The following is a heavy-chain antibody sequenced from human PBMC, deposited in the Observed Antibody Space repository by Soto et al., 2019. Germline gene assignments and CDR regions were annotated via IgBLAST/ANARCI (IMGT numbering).Heavy chain of an antibody. CDR1: GYSFTSYW. CDR3: ARHRGSSSWYSEWFDP. D-gene: IGHD6-13*01. J-gene: IGHJ5*02. V-gene: IGHV5-51*01. Sequence: PGESLKISCKGSGYSFTSYWIGWVRQMPGKGLEWMGIIYPGDSDTRYSPSFQGEVTISADKSISTAYLQWSSLQASDTAMYYCARHRGSSSWYSEWFDPWGQGTLVTVSS. CDR2: IYPGDSDT.